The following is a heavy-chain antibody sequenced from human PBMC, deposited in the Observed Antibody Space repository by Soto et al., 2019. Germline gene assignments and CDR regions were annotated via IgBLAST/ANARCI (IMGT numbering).Heavy chain of an antibody. J-gene: IGHJ5*02. V-gene: IGHV3-30-3*01. CDR1: GFTFSSYA. D-gene: IGHD4-17*01. CDR2: ISYDGSNK. CDR3: AREDGDYVLSPLFDP. Sequence: QVQLVESGGGVVQPGRSLRLSCAASGFTFSSYAMQWVRQAPGKGLEWVAVISYDGSNKYYADSVKGRFTISRDNSKNTLYLQMNSLRAEDTAVYYCAREDGDYVLSPLFDPWGQGPLFTVSS.